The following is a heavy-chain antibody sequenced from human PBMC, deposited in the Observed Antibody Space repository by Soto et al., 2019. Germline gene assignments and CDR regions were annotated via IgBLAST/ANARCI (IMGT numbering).Heavy chain of an antibody. J-gene: IGHJ6*02. CDR2: ISGSGGST. V-gene: IGHV3-23*01. CDR3: AKDRKVGAYYYGMDV. D-gene: IGHD1-26*01. Sequence: PVGSLRLSCAASGFTFSSYAMSWVRQAPGKGLEWVSAISGSGGSTYYADSVKGRFTISRDNSKNTLYLQMNSLRAEDTAVYYCAKDRKVGAYYYGMDVWGQGTTVTVSS. CDR1: GFTFSSYA.